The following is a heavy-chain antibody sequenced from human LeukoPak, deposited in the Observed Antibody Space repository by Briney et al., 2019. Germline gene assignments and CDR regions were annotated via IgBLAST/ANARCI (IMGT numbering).Heavy chain of an antibody. V-gene: IGHV4-61*02. CDR3: ARDRPGSMVYDSSGYYFDWFDP. Sequence: SQTLSLTCSVSGGSISSGSFYWSWIRQPAGKGLEWIGRIYTSGSTNYNPSLKSRVTMSVDTSKNQFSLKLSSVTAADTAVYYCARDRPGSMVYDSSGYYFDWFDPWGQGTLVTVSS. CDR1: GGSISSGSFY. CDR2: IYTSGST. D-gene: IGHD3-22*01. J-gene: IGHJ5*02.